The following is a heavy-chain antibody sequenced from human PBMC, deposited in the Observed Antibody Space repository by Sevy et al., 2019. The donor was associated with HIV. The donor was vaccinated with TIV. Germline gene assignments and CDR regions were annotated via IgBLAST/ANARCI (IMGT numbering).Heavy chain of an antibody. D-gene: IGHD6-13*01. CDR3: ATSHYSSSWYYYYGMDV. V-gene: IGHV5-51*01. CDR2: IYSGDSDT. Sequence: GESLKISCKGSGYSFTSYWIGWVRQMPGKGLEWMGIIYSGDSDTRYSPSFQGQVTISADKSIRTAYLQWSSLKASDTAMYYCATSHYSSSWYYYYGMDVWGKGTTVTVSS. CDR1: GYSFTSYW. J-gene: IGHJ6*04.